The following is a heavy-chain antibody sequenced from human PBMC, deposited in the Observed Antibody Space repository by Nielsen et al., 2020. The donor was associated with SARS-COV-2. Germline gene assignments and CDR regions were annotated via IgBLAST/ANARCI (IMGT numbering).Heavy chain of an antibody. D-gene: IGHD1-7*01. CDR3: ARGGSGNWNYAKKFDY. Sequence: SETLSLTCTVSGGSISSGGYYWSWIRQYPGKGLEWIGYIYYSGSTYHNPSLKSRVTISVDTSKNQFSLKLSSVTAADTAVYYCARGGSGNWNYAKKFDYWGQGTLVTVSS. V-gene: IGHV4-31*03. J-gene: IGHJ4*02. CDR2: IYYSGST. CDR1: GGSISSGGYY.